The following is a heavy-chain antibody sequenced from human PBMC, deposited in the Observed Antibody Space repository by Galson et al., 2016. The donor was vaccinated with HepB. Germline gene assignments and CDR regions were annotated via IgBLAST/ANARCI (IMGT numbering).Heavy chain of an antibody. Sequence: SLRLSCAASGFTFSTYWMHWVRQPPGKGLVWVSRIDPDGGNTEYADSVKGRFTISRDNAKNTLYLQMNSLRAEDTAVYYCARDWYSSPGSWGQGTQVIVSS. J-gene: IGHJ5*02. D-gene: IGHD6-13*01. CDR2: IDPDGGNT. V-gene: IGHV3-74*01. CDR3: ARDWYSSPGS. CDR1: GFTFSTYW.